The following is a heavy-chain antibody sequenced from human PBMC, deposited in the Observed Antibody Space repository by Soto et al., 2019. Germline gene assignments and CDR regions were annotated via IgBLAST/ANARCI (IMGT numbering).Heavy chain of an antibody. CDR3: NRASSLAFDA. D-gene: IGHD3-16*01. CDR2: IRRNAYGGTT. V-gene: IGHV3-49*04. CDR1: GFTFGGYP. Sequence: YLRLSCPTSGFTFGGYPPSWVRKAPGKGLEWVGFIRRNAYGGTTDYAASVKGRFTISRDDSKSLAYLQVNSVRTEATALYYCNRASSLAFDARGRGNLVTVSS. J-gene: IGHJ4*02.